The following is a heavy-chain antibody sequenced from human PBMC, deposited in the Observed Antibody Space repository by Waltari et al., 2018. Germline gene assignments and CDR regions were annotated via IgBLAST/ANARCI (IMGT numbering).Heavy chain of an antibody. J-gene: IGHJ4*02. Sequence: VQLVESGGGLVQPGGSLRLSCPTRGCTFSGHWMSWVRQGPGKGLEWVANIKQDGSEKYYVDSVNGRFTISRDNAKNSLYLQMNSLRAEDTAIYYCARTSSGYFNTWGQGNLVTVSS. CDR1: GCTFSGHW. D-gene: IGHD3-22*01. CDR3: ARTSSGYFNT. V-gene: IGHV3-7*03. CDR2: IKQDGSEK.